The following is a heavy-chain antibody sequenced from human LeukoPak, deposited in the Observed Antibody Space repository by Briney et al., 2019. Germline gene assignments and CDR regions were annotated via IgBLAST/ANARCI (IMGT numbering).Heavy chain of an antibody. D-gene: IGHD3-3*01. CDR2: INTNTGNP. CDR1: GYTFTSYA. V-gene: IGHV7-4-1*02. J-gene: IGHJ6*03. CDR3: ARCLGSYDFWSGSYYYYYMDV. Sequence: ASVKVSCKASGYTFTSYAMNWVRQAPGQGLEWMGWINTNTGNPTYAQGFTGRFVFSFDTSVSTAYLQISSLKAEDTAVYYCARCLGSYDFWSGSYYYYYMDVWGKGTTVTVSS.